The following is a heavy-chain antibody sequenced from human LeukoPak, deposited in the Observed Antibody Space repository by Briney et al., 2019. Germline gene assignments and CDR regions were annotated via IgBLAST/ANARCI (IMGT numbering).Heavy chain of an antibody. J-gene: IGHJ4*02. CDR3: ARDYPVAGTTLDY. D-gene: IGHD6-19*01. CDR1: GASITSYY. Sequence: SETLSLTCSASGASITSYYWSWIRQPPGKGLEWIAYIYYSGSTNDNPSLKSRVTISVDPSKNQFSLKLSSVTAADTAVYYCARDYPVAGTTLDYWGQGTLVTVSS. V-gene: IGHV4-59*01. CDR2: IYYSGST.